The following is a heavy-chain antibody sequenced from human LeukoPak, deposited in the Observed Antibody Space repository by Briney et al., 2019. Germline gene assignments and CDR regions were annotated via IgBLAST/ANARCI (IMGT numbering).Heavy chain of an antibody. CDR3: ARMRSSTRPFDP. D-gene: IGHD2-2*01. Sequence: GGSLRLSCAASGFTFSRYWMSWVRQAPGKGLEWVANIKQDGSEAYYVDSVKGRFTVSRDNAKNSLYLQMNSLRAEDTAVYYCARMRSSTRPFDPWGQGTLVTVSS. CDR1: GFTFSRYW. V-gene: IGHV3-7*01. CDR2: IKQDGSEA. J-gene: IGHJ5*02.